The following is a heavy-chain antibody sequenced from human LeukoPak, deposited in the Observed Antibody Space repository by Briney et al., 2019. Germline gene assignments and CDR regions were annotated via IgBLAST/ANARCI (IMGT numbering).Heavy chain of an antibody. Sequence: GGSLRLSCAASGFTFSSYAMSWVRQAPGKGLEWVSVFYSGGRTHYADSVKGRFTISRDNSKNTLYLQMNGLRAEDTAVYYCARLDSSGYRSFDYWGQGTLVTVSS. CDR2: FYSGGRT. CDR3: ARLDSSGYRSFDY. D-gene: IGHD3-22*01. J-gene: IGHJ4*02. V-gene: IGHV3-53*01. CDR1: GFTFSSYA.